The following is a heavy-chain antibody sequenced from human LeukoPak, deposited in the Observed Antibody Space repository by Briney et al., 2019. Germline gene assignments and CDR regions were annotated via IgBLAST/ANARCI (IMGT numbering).Heavy chain of an antibody. J-gene: IGHJ4*02. Sequence: GGSLRLSCAASGFTFSSYNMNWVRQAPGKGPEWVSSITTSSTYIYYADSVKGRFTISRDNAKNSLYLQMDSLRVEDTAVYYCARESGYPDYWGQGTLVTVSS. CDR3: ARESGYPDY. CDR2: ITTSSTYI. D-gene: IGHD3-22*01. V-gene: IGHV3-21*06. CDR1: GFTFSSYN.